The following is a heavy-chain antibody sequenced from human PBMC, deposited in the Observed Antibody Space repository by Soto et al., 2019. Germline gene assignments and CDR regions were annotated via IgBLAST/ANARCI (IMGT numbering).Heavy chain of an antibody. CDR1: GFTVSSNY. D-gene: IGHD4-17*01. CDR3: ANTGDYIVDY. J-gene: IGHJ4*02. CDR2: IYSGGST. V-gene: IGHV3-66*02. Sequence: GGSLRLSCAASGFTVSSNYMSWVRQAPGKGLEWVSVIYSGGSTYYADSVKGRFTISRDNSKKTLYLQVNSLRTEDTAVYFCANTGDYIVDYWGQGALVTVSS.